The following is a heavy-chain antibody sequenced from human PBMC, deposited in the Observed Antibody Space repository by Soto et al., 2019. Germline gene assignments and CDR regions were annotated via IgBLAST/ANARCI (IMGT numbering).Heavy chain of an antibody. D-gene: IGHD2-2*01. CDR2: ISSSGSTI. J-gene: IGHJ4*02. CDR1: GFTFTNYA. Sequence: GGSLRLSCAASGFTFTNYAMNWVRQAPGKGLEWVSYISSSGSTIYYADSVKGRFTISRDNAKNSLSLQMNSLGAEDTAVYYCAREPTRGYCSGPSCYGNFDYWGQGTLVTVSS. V-gene: IGHV3-48*01. CDR3: AREPTRGYCSGPSCYGNFDY.